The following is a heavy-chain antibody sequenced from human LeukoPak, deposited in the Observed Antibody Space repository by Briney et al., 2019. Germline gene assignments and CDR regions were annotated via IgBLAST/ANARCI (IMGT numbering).Heavy chain of an antibody. CDR3: AKRYSSAWDFDN. CDR1: GFTFSSCG. V-gene: IGHV3-30*18. CDR2: ISYDGTNK. D-gene: IGHD6-19*01. J-gene: IGHJ4*02. Sequence: PGRSLRLSCAASGFTFSSCGIHWVRQAPGKGLEWVAAISYDGTNKYYTDSVKGRFTISRDNSQNTVYLQMNSLRAEDTAVYFCAKRYSSAWDFDNWGQGTLVTVSS.